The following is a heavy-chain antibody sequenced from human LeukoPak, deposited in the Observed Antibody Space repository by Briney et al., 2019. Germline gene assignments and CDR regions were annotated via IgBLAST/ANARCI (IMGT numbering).Heavy chain of an antibody. CDR1: GYTFTGYY. CDR3: ARVSPYPHCNSTSCQYYYYMDV. CDR2: INPNSGGT. D-gene: IGHD2-2*01. J-gene: IGHJ6*03. V-gene: IGHV1-2*02. Sequence: ASVKVSCKASGYTFTGYYMHWVRQAPGQGLEWMGWINPNSGGTNYAQKFQGRVTMTRDTSISTAYMELSRLRSDDTAVYYCARVSPYPHCNSTSCQYYYYMDVWGKGTTVTVSS.